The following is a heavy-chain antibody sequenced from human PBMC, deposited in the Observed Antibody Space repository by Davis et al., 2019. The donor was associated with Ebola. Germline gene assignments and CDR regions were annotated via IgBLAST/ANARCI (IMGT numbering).Heavy chain of an antibody. CDR3: TRGYSPKCRTGDCVNDF. Sequence: AASVKVSCKASGYIFGNYDINWVRQARGQGLEWMGWMNPYSGNTGYVEKFKGRVTMTGNPSINTAYMDLSSLTTDDTAVYYCTRGYSPKCRTGDCVNDFWGQGTLVTVSS. CDR1: GYIFGNYD. V-gene: IGHV1-8*01. CDR2: MNPYSGNT. J-gene: IGHJ4*02. D-gene: IGHD2-21*02.